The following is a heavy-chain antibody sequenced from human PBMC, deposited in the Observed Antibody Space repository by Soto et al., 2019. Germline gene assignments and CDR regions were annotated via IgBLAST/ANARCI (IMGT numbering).Heavy chain of an antibody. CDR1: GYSIRSSDW. Sequence: SETLSLTCXVYGYSIRSSDWWGWIRQPPGKGLEWIGYITHGGSTNYNPSLKRRVTMSVDPSKNQFSLNLTSVTAVDTAVYYCARMAVTTFYYYAMDVWGQGTTVTVSS. D-gene: IGHD6-19*01. J-gene: IGHJ6*02. CDR2: ITHGGST. CDR3: ARMAVTTFYYYAMDV. V-gene: IGHV4-28*01.